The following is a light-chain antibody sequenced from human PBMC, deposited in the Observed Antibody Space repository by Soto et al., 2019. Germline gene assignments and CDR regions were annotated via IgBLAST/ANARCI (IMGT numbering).Light chain of an antibody. CDR1: QRINNKY. Sequence: EVVLTQSPGTLSLSPGERATLSCGASQRINNKYLAWYQQKHGQAPRLLIYGASNRATGIPDRFSGSGSGTDFTLIIRRLEPEDFAVYYCQQYDLSLTFGPGTKVDIK. V-gene: IGKV3-20*01. CDR2: GAS. CDR3: QQYDLSLT. J-gene: IGKJ3*01.